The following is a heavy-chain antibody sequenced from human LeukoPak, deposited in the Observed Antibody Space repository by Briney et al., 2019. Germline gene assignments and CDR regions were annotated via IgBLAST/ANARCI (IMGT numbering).Heavy chain of an antibody. CDR3: ARPSPSIAAAAFDP. J-gene: IGHJ5*02. Sequence: GGSLRLSCAASGFIFSNYAMSWVRQAPGKGLEWVANISQDGTEKYYVDSVKGRFTISRDNAKNSLYLQMNSLRAEDTAVYYCARPSPSIAAAAFDPWGQGTLVTVSS. CDR1: GFIFSNYA. CDR2: ISQDGTEK. D-gene: IGHD6-13*01. V-gene: IGHV3-7*01.